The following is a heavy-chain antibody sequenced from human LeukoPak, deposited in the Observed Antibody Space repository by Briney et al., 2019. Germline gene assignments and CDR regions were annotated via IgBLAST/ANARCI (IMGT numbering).Heavy chain of an antibody. CDR1: GFTVSSNY. CDR2: IYSGGST. V-gene: IGHV3-66*01. CDR3: ARAAQHYYDSSGYSDY. Sequence: GGSLRLSCAASGFTVSSNYMSWVRQAPGKGLEWVSVIYSGGSTYYANSVKGGFTISRDNSKNTLYLQMNSLRAEDTAVYYCARAAQHYYDSSGYSDYWGQGTLVTVSS. J-gene: IGHJ4*02. D-gene: IGHD3-22*01.